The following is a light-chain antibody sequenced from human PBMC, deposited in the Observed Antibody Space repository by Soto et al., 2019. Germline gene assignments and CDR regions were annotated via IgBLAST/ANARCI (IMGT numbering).Light chain of an antibody. CDR3: QQSYSTPIT. J-gene: IGKJ5*01. Sequence: EIVMTQSPATLSVSPGARAPLSCGASQSVSSNLAWYQQRPGQAPRLLIFGASTRATGIPDRFSGSGSGTDFTLTISSLQPEDFATYYCQQSYSTPITFGQGTRLEIK. CDR2: GAS. CDR1: QSVSSN. V-gene: IGKV3D-15*01.